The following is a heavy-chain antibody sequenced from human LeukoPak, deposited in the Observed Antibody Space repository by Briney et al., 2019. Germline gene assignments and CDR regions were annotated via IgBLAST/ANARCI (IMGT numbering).Heavy chain of an antibody. Sequence: GGSLRLSCAASGFAFSSFGMNWVRQAPGKGLEWVSSIGSSTSYIYYADSARGRFTISRDNAKNSLYLQMNSLRAEDTAVYYCARTSTLRYFDWLLSPWFDPWGQGTLVTVSS. D-gene: IGHD3-9*01. CDR1: GFAFSSFG. CDR2: IGSSTSYI. J-gene: IGHJ5*02. CDR3: ARTSTLRYFDWLLSPWFDP. V-gene: IGHV3-21*04.